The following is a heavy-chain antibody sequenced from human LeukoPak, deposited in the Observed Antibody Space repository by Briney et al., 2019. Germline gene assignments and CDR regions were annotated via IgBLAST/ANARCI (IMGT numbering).Heavy chain of an antibody. CDR3: ARDILTGYYHDAFDI. J-gene: IGHJ3*02. D-gene: IGHD3-9*01. Sequence: ASVKVSCKASGYTFTGYYMHWVRQAPGQGLGWMGWINPNSGGTNYAQKFQGRVTMTRDTSISTAYMELSRLRSDDTAVYYCARDILTGYYHDAFDIWGQGTMVTVSS. CDR2: INPNSGGT. CDR1: GYTFTGYY. V-gene: IGHV1-2*02.